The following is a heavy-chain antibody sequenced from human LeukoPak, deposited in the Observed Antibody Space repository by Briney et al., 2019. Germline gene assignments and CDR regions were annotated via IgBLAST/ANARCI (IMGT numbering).Heavy chain of an antibody. CDR3: ARDASGSSIGLIDF. Sequence: GGSLRLSCAASEFTLSSYSMHWVRQAPGKGLEWVSYISTSSTYIYYADLVRGRFSISRDNAKNSLYLHMNSLKADDTAVYYCARDASGSSIGLIDFWGQGTLVTVSS. J-gene: IGHJ4*02. V-gene: IGHV3-21*01. CDR2: ISTSSTYI. CDR1: EFTLSSYS. D-gene: IGHD1-26*01.